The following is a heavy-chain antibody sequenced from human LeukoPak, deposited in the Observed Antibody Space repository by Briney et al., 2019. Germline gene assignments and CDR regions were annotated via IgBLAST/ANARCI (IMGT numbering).Heavy chain of an antibody. D-gene: IGHD1-26*01. J-gene: IGHJ4*02. CDR2: IYGSGST. CDR3: ARLQXXGNYYPEY. V-gene: IGHV4-59*08. Sequence: SETLSLTCTVSGGSISSSYWSWIRQPPGKGLEWIAYIYGSGSTNYNPSLKSRVAISVETSKNLFSLNLSSVPAADTAIYYCARLQXXGNYYPEYWGQGILVTVSS. CDR1: GGSISSSY.